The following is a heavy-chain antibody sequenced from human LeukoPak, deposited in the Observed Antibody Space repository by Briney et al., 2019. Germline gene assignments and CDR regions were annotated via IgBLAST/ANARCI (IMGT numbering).Heavy chain of an antibody. V-gene: IGHV3-23*01. Sequence: GGSLRLSCATSGFTFSNYWMSWVRQAPGKGLEWVSAISGSGGSTYYADSVKGRFTISRDNSKNTLYLQMNSLRAEDTAVYYCAKDSPDYMDDYWGQGTLVTVSS. CDR2: ISGSGGST. CDR1: GFTFSNYW. D-gene: IGHD4-11*01. J-gene: IGHJ4*02. CDR3: AKDSPDYMDDY.